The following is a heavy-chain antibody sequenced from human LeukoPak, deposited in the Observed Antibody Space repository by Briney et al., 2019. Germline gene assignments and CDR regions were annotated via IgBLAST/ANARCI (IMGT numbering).Heavy chain of an antibody. CDR1: GFTFSSYS. Sequence: GGSLRLSCAASGFTFSSYSMNWVRQAPGKGLEWVSSTSSSSSYIYYADSVKGRFTISRDNAKNSLYLQMNSLRAEDTVVYYCARRRPDYYDSSGYYREDYWGQGTLVTVSS. V-gene: IGHV3-21*01. CDR3: ARRRPDYYDSSGYYREDY. CDR2: TSSSSSYI. J-gene: IGHJ4*02. D-gene: IGHD3-22*01.